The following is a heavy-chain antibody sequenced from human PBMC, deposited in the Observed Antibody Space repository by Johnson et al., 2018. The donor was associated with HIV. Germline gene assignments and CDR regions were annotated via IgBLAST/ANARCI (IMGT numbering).Heavy chain of an antibody. J-gene: IGHJ3*01. CDR2: ISYDGRNK. V-gene: IGHV3-30*04. Sequence: RQAPGKGLEWVAVISYDGRNKYYADSVKGRFTSSRDNSKDTLYLQMNNLRDEDTAVHYCARESPGGDALDLWGQGTMVTVSS. D-gene: IGHD1-14*01. CDR3: ARESPGGDALDL.